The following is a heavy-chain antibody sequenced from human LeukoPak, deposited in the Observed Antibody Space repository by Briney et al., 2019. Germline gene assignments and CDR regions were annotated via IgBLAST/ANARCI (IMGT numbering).Heavy chain of an antibody. V-gene: IGHV3-23*01. J-gene: IGHJ4*02. CDR3: AKGVAVAERSYYFDY. Sequence: PGGSLRLSCAASGFTFSSYAMNWVRQAPGKGLEWVSIISYSGGSTYYADSVKGRFTISRDSSKNTLYLQMNSLRAEDTAVYYCAKGVAVAERSYYFDYWGQGTLVTISP. CDR1: GFTFSSYA. D-gene: IGHD6-19*01. CDR2: ISYSGGST.